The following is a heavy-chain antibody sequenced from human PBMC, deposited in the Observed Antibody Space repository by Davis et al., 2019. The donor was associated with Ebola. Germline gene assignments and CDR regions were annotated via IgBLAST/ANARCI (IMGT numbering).Heavy chain of an antibody. CDR2: VYYSGST. J-gene: IGHJ4*02. V-gene: IGHV4-59*01. D-gene: IGHD5-24*01. Sequence: MPSETLSLTCTVSGDSMTYYHWTWIRKLPGKGLEWIGNVYYSGSTNYNPSLKGRATIAVDTSKNQFSLKVDSVTAADTAVYFCAREGSMATPHFDYWGQGTLVTVSS. CDR3: AREGSMATPHFDY. CDR1: GDSMTYYH.